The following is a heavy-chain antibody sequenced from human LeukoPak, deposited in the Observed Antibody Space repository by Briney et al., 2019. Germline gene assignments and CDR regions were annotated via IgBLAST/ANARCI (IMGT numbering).Heavy chain of an antibody. J-gene: IGHJ6*03. CDR1: GYTFTGYY. CDR2: INPNSGGT. CDR3: AIDVSPIAAADTYYYYYYIDV. D-gene: IGHD6-13*01. V-gene: IGHV1-2*02. Sequence: ASVKVSCKASGYTFTGYYMHWVRQAPEQGLEWMGWINPNSGGTNYAQKFQGRVTMTRDTSISTAYMELSRLRSDDTAVYYCAIDVSPIAAADTYYYYYYIDVWGKGTTVTVSS.